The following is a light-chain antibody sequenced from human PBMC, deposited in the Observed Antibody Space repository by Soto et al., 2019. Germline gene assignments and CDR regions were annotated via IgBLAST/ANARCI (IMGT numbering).Light chain of an antibody. V-gene: IGKV3-11*01. J-gene: IGKJ1*01. CDR2: DAS. CDR3: QQYSTYAT. Sequence: EIVLTQSPATLSLSPGERATLSCRASQSVSSYLAWYQQKPGQAPRLLIYDASNRATGIPARFSGSGSGTDFTLTISSLQPDDFATYDCQQYSTYATFGQGTKVDIK. CDR1: QSVSSY.